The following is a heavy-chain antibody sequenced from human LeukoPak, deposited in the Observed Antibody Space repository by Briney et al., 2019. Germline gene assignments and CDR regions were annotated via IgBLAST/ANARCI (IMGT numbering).Heavy chain of an antibody. Sequence: GGSLRLSCAASGFSVSSNCMSWVRQAPGKGLEWVSLIYSGGSTYYADSVKGRFTISRDNSKNTLYLQMNSLRAEDTAVYYCAKDRGYDSSGDFDYWGQGTLVTVSS. CDR3: AKDRGYDSSGDFDY. CDR2: IYSGGST. V-gene: IGHV3-53*05. CDR1: GFSVSSNC. D-gene: IGHD3-22*01. J-gene: IGHJ4*02.